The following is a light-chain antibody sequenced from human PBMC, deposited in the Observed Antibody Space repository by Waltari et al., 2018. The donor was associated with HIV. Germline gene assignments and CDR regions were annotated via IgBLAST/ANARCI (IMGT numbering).Light chain of an antibody. Sequence: QSVLTQPPSASGTPGQRVTISCSGRTSNFESNTVTWYPQLPGTAPKLLIYSNNQRPSGVPDRFSGSKSGTSASLAISGLQSEDEADYYCAAWDDSLNGPVFGGGTKLTVL. CDR2: SNN. CDR1: TSNFESNT. V-gene: IGLV1-44*01. CDR3: AAWDDSLNGPV. J-gene: IGLJ2*01.